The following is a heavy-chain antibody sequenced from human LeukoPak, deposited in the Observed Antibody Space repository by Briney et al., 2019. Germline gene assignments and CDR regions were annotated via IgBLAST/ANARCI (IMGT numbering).Heavy chain of an antibody. V-gene: IGHV4-39*07. Sequence: SETLSLPCTLSGGSLSSSSYYWGSIRQPPGKGLERIGWMYYCGSIHYNPSLKSRLTLSVDTSKNQSSLKLSSVTAADTAVYYGARGAGYSSSWYAVWGQGTLVTVSS. CDR3: ARGAGYSSSWYAV. D-gene: IGHD6-13*01. CDR1: GGSLSSSSYY. J-gene: IGHJ4*02. CDR2: MYYCGSI.